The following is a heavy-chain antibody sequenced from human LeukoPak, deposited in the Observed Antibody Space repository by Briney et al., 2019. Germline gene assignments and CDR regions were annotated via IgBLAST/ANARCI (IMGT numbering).Heavy chain of an antibody. CDR3: ARRDYSGDNPVLDY. J-gene: IGHJ4*02. CDR2: IYYSGST. CDR1: GGSISSSTYY. D-gene: IGHD4-23*01. Sequence: KPSETLSLTCTVSGGSISSSTYYWGWIRQPPGMGLEWIGSIYYSGSTDYNPSLKSRVTISVDTSRTQFSLKLSSVTAADTAVYYCARRDYSGDNPVLDYWGQGTLVTVSS. V-gene: IGHV4-39*01.